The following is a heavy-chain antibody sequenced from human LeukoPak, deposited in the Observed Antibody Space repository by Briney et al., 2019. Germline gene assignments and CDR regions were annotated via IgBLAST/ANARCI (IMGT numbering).Heavy chain of an antibody. CDR2: IYYSGST. CDR3: ARANDLYDSSGYYDY. CDR1: GGSISSYY. J-gene: IGHJ4*02. D-gene: IGHD3-22*01. V-gene: IGHV4-59*01. Sequence: PSETLSLTCTVSGGSISSYYWSWIRQPPGKGLEWIGYIYYSGSTNYNPSLKSRVTISVDTSKNQFSLKLSSVTAADTAVYYCARANDLYDSSGYYDYWGQGTLVTVSS.